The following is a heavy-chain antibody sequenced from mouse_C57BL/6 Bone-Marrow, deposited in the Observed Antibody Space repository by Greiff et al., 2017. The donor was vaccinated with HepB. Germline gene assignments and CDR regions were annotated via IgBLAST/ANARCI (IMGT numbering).Heavy chain of an antibody. Sequence: VQLQQPGAELVRPGTSVKLSCKASGYTFTSYWMHWVKQRPGQGLEWIGVIDPSDSYTNYTQKFKGKATLTVDTSSSTAYMQLSSLTSEDSAVYYCARDYYYGSSHYFDYWGQGTTLTVSS. V-gene: IGHV1-59*01. CDR1: GYTFTSYW. CDR3: ARDYYYGSSHYFDY. D-gene: IGHD1-1*01. CDR2: IDPSDSYT. J-gene: IGHJ2*01.